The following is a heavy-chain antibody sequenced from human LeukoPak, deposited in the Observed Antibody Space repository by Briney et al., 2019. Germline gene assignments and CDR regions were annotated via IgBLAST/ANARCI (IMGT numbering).Heavy chain of an antibody. CDR3: ARGRGWLQFYYFDY. CDR2: MNPNSGNT. V-gene: IGHV1-8*01. CDR1: GYTFTSYD. D-gene: IGHD5-24*01. Sequence: GASVKVSCKASGYTFTSYDINWVRQATGQGLEWMGWMNPNSGNTGYAQMFQGRVTMTRNTSISTAYMELSSLRSEDTAVYYCARGRGWLQFYYFDYWGQGTLVTVSS. J-gene: IGHJ4*02.